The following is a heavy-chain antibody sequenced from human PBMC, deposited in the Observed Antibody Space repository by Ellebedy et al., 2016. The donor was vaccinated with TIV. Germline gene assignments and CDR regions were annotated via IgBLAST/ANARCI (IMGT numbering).Heavy chain of an antibody. CDR2: IYSSGTT. CDR1: GGSISSFY. V-gene: IGHV4-4*07. CDR3: ARDRGPYYFDS. J-gene: IGHJ4*02. Sequence: MPSETLSLTCTVSGGSISSFYWNWIRQPAGKGPEWIGRIYSSGTTNYNPSLKSRVTLSVDTSKKQFSLNLSSVTAADTAVYYCARDRGPYYFDSWGQGTLVTVSS.